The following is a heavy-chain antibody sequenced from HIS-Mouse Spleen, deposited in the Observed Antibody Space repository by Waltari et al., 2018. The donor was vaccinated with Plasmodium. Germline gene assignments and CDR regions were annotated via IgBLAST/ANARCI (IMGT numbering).Heavy chain of an antibody. CDR1: GFTLGSYW. Sequence: EVQLVESGGGLVQPGGSLRLPCAPPGFTLGSYWMSWVRQAPGKGLKWVANIKQDGSEKYYVDSVKGRFTISRDNAKNSLYLQMNSLRAEDTAVYYCASSWYWYFDLWGRGTLVTVSS. V-gene: IGHV3-7*01. CDR3: ASSWYWYFDL. J-gene: IGHJ2*01. D-gene: IGHD6-13*01. CDR2: IKQDGSEK.